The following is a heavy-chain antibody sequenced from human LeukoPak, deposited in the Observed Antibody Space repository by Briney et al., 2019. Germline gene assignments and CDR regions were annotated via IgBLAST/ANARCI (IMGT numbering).Heavy chain of an antibody. CDR1: GFTFSNAW. Sequence: TGGSLRLSCAASGFTFSNAWMSWVRQAPGKGLEWVGRIKSKTGGGTTDYAAPVKGRFTISRDDSKNTLYLQMNSLKTEDTAVYYCTTYFRIAARPDIDYWGQGTLVTVSS. CDR2: IKSKTGGGTT. D-gene: IGHD6-6*01. V-gene: IGHV3-15*01. CDR3: TTYFRIAARPDIDY. J-gene: IGHJ4*02.